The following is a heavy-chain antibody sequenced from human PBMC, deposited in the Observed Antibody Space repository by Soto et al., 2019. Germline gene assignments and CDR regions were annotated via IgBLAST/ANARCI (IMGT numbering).Heavy chain of an antibody. CDR3: ATVPTYYYGRSDYANAFDI. V-gene: IGHV4-30-4*01. J-gene: IGHJ3*02. D-gene: IGHD3-22*01. CDR1: GDSINSGDYY. CDR2: IYYSGST. Sequence: SETLSLTCTVSGDSINSGDYYWSWIRQTPGRGLEWIGYIYYSGSTYHNPSLKSRINISLDTSKNQFSLKLSYVTAADTAVYYCATVPTYYYGRSDYANAFDIWGQGTMVTVSS.